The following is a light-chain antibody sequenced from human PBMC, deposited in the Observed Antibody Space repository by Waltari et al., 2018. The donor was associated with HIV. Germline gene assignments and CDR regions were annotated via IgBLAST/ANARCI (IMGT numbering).Light chain of an antibody. CDR1: SSDVGTYNL. Sequence: QSALTQPASVSGSPGPSITISRPRTSSDVGTYNLVSLYQQYPGKAPKLIIYEVSKRPSGVSNRFSGSKSGNTASLTISGLQAADEADYYCCSYATSSTFVVFGGGTKLTVL. J-gene: IGLJ2*01. CDR2: EVS. V-gene: IGLV2-23*02. CDR3: CSYATSSTFVV.